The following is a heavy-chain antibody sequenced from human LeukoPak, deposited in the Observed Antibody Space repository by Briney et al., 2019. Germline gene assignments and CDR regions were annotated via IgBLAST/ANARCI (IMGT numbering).Heavy chain of an antibody. CDR3: ARDLLRGYSYGQIVSPDY. D-gene: IGHD5-18*01. CDR2: ISYDGSNK. J-gene: IGHJ4*02. V-gene: IGHV3-30*03. Sequence: GRSLRLSCAASGFTFSSYGMHWVRQAPGKGLEWVAVISYDGSNKYYADSVKGRFTISRDNSKNTLYLQMNSLRAEDTAVYYCARDLLRGYSYGQIVSPDYWGQGTLVTVSS. CDR1: GFTFSSYG.